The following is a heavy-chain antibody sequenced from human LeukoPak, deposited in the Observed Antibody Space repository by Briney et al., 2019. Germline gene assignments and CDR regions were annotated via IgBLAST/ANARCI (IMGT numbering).Heavy chain of an antibody. V-gene: IGHV3-53*05. D-gene: IGHD3-10*01. CDR2: ISGSGGST. J-gene: IGHJ4*02. CDR1: GFTVSSNY. CDR3: SGDPGDY. Sequence: GGSLRLSCAASGFTVSSNYMSWVRQAPGKGLEWVSAISGSGGSTYYADSVKGRFTISRDNSKNTLYLQMNSLRAEDTAVYYCSGDPGDYWGQGTLVTVSS.